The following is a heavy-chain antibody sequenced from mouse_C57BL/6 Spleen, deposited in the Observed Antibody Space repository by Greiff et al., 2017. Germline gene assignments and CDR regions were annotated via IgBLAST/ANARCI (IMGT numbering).Heavy chain of an antibody. CDR3: AARGSYWYFDV. J-gene: IGHJ1*03. Sequence: VQLQQPGAELVKPGASVKLSCKASGYTFTSYWMQWVKQRPGQGLEWIGEIDPSDSYTNYNQKFKGKATLTVDTSSSTAYMQLSSLTSEDSAVYYCAARGSYWYFDVWGTGTTVTVSS. D-gene: IGHD3-1*01. CDR2: IDPSDSYT. CDR1: GYTFTSYW. V-gene: IGHV1-50*01.